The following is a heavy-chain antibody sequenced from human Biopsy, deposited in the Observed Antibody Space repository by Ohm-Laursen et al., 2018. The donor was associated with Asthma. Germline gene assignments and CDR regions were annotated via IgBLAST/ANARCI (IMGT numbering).Heavy chain of an antibody. CDR3: ARPRWGPYGY. CDR2: ISSSSSTI. V-gene: IGHV3-48*02. D-gene: IGHD4-17*01. J-gene: IGHJ4*02. CDR1: GFTFSSYS. Sequence: LSLTCAASGFTFSSYSMNWVRQAPGKGLEWVSYISSSSSTIYYADSVKGRFTISRDNAKNPLYLQMNSLRDEDTAVYYCARPRWGPYGYWGQGTLVTVSS.